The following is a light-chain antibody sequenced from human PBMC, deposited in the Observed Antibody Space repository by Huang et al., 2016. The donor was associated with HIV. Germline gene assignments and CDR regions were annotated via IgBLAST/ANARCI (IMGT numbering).Light chain of an antibody. CDR1: QRISTY. CDR2: SAS. V-gene: IGKV3-11*01. Sequence: EVVLTQSPATLSLSPGERATLSCRASQRISTYLAWYQQKPGQTPRLLIYSASNRATGIPARFIASGAGTDFTLTISSLEPEDFAVYYCQQFNNWPITFGQGTRLEIK. CDR3: QQFNNWPIT. J-gene: IGKJ5*01.